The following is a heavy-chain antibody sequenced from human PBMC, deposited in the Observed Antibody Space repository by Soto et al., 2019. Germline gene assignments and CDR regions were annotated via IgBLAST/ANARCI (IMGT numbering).Heavy chain of an antibody. CDR1: GFTFSSYG. CDR2: IWYDGSNK. V-gene: IGHV3-33*01. J-gene: IGHJ4*02. CDR3: ARDGSGWYHYYFDY. D-gene: IGHD6-19*01. Sequence: GGSLRLSCAASGFTFSSYGMHWVRQAPGKGLEWVAVIWYDGSNKYYADSVKGRFTISRDNSKNTLYLQMNSLRAEDTAVYYCARDGSGWYHYYFDYWGQGTLVTVS.